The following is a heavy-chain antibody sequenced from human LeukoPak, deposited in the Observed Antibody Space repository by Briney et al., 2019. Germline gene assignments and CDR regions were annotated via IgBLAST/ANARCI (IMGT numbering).Heavy chain of an antibody. Sequence: SETLSLTCAVYGGSISGYYWSWIRQPPGKGLEWSGEINYSGSTNYNPSLKSRVTISVDTSKNQFSLKLSSVTAADTAVYYCARSWVGDYYYYYYMDVWGKGTTVTVSS. J-gene: IGHJ6*03. D-gene: IGHD2-21*02. V-gene: IGHV4-34*01. CDR3: ARSWVGDYYYYYYMDV. CDR1: GGSISGYY. CDR2: INYSGST.